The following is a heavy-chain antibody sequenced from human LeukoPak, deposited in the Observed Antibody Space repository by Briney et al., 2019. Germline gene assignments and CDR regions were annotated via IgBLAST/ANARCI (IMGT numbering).Heavy chain of an antibody. D-gene: IGHD2-15*01. J-gene: IGHJ5*02. Sequence: GASVKVSCKASGGTFSSYAISCVRQAPGQGLEWMGGFIPIFGTANYAQKFQGRVTITADKSTSTAYMELSSLRSEDTAVYYCARDNLGYCSGGSCYFDPWGQGTLVTVSS. CDR2: FIPIFGTA. CDR3: ARDNLGYCSGGSCYFDP. V-gene: IGHV1-69*06. CDR1: GGTFSSYA.